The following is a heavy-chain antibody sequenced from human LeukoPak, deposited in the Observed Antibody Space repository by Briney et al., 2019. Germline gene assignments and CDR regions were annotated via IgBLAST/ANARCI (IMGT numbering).Heavy chain of an antibody. CDR2: IGHSGDT. CDR1: NGSFSGYY. Sequence: SETLSLTCAVHNGSFSGYYWNWIRQPPGKGLEWIGEIGHSGDTNYNPSLKSRVTISVDMSKNQFSLKLSSVTAADTAVYYCARVMGSGWTGFDYWGQGTLVTVSS. V-gene: IGHV4-34*01. J-gene: IGHJ4*02. D-gene: IGHD6-19*01. CDR3: ARVMGSGWTGFDY.